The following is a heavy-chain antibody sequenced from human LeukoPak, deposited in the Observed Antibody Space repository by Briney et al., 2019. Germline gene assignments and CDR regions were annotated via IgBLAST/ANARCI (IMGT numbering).Heavy chain of an antibody. V-gene: IGHV4-34*01. J-gene: IGHJ4*02. D-gene: IGHD1-1*01. CDR2: INHSGGT. Sequence: KPSETLSLTCAVYGGSFSGYYWSWIRQPPGKGLEWIGEINHSGGTNYNPSLKSRVTISVDTSKNQFSLKLSSVTAADTAVYYCARGGWNKFDYWGQGTLVTVSS. CDR1: GGSFSGYY. CDR3: ARGGWNKFDY.